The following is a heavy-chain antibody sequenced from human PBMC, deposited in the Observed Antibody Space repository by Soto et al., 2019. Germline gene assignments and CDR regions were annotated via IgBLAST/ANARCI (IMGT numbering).Heavy chain of an antibody. Sequence: EIQLVESGGGVVRPGGSLRLSCAASGFTFDDYGMSWVRQVPGKGLEWVSGINWNGGTTAYANSVNGRFTISRDNAKNSLCLQMNSLRVEDTALYCCARGGMTTVVTPYYWGQGTLVTVSS. D-gene: IGHD4-17*01. CDR3: ARGGMTTVVTPYY. CDR2: INWNGGTT. V-gene: IGHV3-20*04. J-gene: IGHJ4*02. CDR1: GFTFDDYG.